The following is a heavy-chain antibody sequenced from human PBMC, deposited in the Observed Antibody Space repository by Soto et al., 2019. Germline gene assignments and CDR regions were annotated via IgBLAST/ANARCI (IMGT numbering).Heavy chain of an antibody. D-gene: IGHD3-10*01. CDR2: INHSGGA. J-gene: IGHJ5*02. Sequence: GPLSLKCAVYCGSFSGYYWSWIRQPPGKGLEWIGEINHSGGANYNPSLKSRVTISVDTSKNQFSLKLSSVTAADAAVYYCARNHPTSYYYGSGSYPNWFDPWGQGTLVTVSS. CDR3: ARNHPTSYYYGSGSYPNWFDP. CDR1: CGSFSGYY. V-gene: IGHV4-34*01.